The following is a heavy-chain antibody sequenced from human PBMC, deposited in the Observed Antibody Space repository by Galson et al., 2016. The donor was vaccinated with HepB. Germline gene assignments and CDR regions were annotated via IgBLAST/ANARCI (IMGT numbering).Heavy chain of an antibody. J-gene: IGHJ6*02. CDR1: GYTFTSYS. Sequence: SVKVSCKASGYTFTSYSIHWVRQAPGQRLEWMGWMNAGDGKTEFSQKCQGRIAITRDTSASTAYMELSSLTSEDTAVYFCARGGLAAAGTGNYYYYGMDVWGQGTTATVSS. D-gene: IGHD6-13*01. CDR2: MNAGDGKT. CDR3: ARGGLAAAGTGNYYYYGMDV. V-gene: IGHV1-3*01.